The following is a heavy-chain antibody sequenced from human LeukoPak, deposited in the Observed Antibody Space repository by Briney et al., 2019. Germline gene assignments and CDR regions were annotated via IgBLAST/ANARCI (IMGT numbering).Heavy chain of an antibody. J-gene: IGHJ6*02. CDR2: IYPGDSDT. Sequence: GESLKISCKGSGYIFTSYWIGWARQMPGKGLEWMGIIYPGDSDTRYSPSFQGQVTISADKSISAAYLQWSSLKASDTAMYYCARNGPVGYCSGGSCYHYYYYGMDVWGQGTTVTVSS. D-gene: IGHD2-15*01. CDR3: ARNGPVGYCSGGSCYHYYYYGMDV. CDR1: GYIFTSYW. V-gene: IGHV5-51*01.